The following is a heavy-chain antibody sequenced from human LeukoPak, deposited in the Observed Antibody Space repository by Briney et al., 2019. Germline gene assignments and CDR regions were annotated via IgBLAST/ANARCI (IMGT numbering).Heavy chain of an antibody. V-gene: IGHV4-4*09. CDR1: GVSISPYY. CDR2: IHTSGSN. J-gene: IGHJ3*01. CDR3: ARLSAAVHLGAFDL. D-gene: IGHD3-3*01. Sequence: SETLSLTCAVSGVSISPYYWAWIRRPPGKGLEWIGYIHTSGSNNQYPSLKSRVTISVDKSKNHFFLRLTSVTAADTAVYYCARLSAAVHLGAFDLWGQGTMVTVSS.